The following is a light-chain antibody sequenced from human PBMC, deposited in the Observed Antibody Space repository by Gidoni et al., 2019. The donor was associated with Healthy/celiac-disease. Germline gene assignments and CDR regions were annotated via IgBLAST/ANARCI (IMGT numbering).Light chain of an antibody. J-gene: IGLJ2*01. Sequence: QSALTQPRPVSGSPGQSVTISCTGTSSDVGGYNYVSWYQQHPGKAPKLMIYDVRKRPPGVPDRFSGSKSGNTASLTISGLQAEDEADYYCCSYAGSRVVFGGGTKLTVL. V-gene: IGLV2-11*01. CDR2: DVR. CDR1: SSDVGGYNY. CDR3: CSYAGSRVV.